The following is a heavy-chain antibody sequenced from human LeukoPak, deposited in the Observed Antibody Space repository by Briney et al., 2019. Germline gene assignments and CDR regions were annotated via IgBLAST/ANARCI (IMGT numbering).Heavy chain of an antibody. V-gene: IGHV4-4*07. J-gene: IGHJ6*03. CDR2: IYTSGST. CDR1: GGSISSYY. CDR3: ARDARQLVPYDYYMDV. D-gene: IGHD6-13*01. Sequence: SETLSLTCTVSGGSISSYYWSWIRQPAGKGLEWIGRIYTSGSTNYNPSLKSRVTMSVDTSKNQFSLKLSSVTAADTAVYYCARDARQLVPYDYYMDVWGKGTTVTVSS.